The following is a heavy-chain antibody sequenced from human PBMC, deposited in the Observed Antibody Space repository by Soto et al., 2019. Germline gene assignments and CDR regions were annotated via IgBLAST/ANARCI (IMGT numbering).Heavy chain of an antibody. Sequence: QVRLQQWGAGRLKPSETLSLTCVVYGGSFSDYYWSWIRQPPGKGLEWIGEINHSASTNYNPSLKSRVTISVDTSKNQYSLKLTSVTAADTAVYYCARRDYGDRSYYFDYWGQGTLVTVSS. CDR1: GGSFSDYY. D-gene: IGHD4-17*01. J-gene: IGHJ4*02. CDR2: INHSAST. V-gene: IGHV4-34*01. CDR3: ARRDYGDRSYYFDY.